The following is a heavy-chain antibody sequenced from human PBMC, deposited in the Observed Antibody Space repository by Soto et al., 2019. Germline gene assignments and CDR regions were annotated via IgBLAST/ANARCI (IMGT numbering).Heavy chain of an antibody. CDR2: ISYDGSNK. Sequence: GGSLRLSCAASGFTFSSYGMHWVRQAPGKGLEWVAVISYDGSNKYYADSVKGRFTISRDNSKNTLYLQMNSLRAEDTAVYYCAKDFYTAMVHYYYYGMDVWGQGTTVTVSS. J-gene: IGHJ6*02. V-gene: IGHV3-30*18. CDR1: GFTFSSYG. D-gene: IGHD5-18*01. CDR3: AKDFYTAMVHYYYYGMDV.